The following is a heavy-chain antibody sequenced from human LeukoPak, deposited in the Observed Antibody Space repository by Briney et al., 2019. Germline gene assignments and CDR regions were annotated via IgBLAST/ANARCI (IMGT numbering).Heavy chain of an antibody. J-gene: IGHJ4*02. CDR1: GYMFNNFG. CDR3: ARDLGEVVYYYDRSGLFFDY. D-gene: IGHD3-22*01. V-gene: IGHV1-18*01. CDR2: ISGHSGNT. Sequence: GASVKVSCKASGYMFNNFGISWVRQAPGQGLEWMGGISGHSGNTFSAQNLQGRLIMATDTSTSTAFMELRSLRHDDTAVYDCARDLGEVVYYYDRSGLFFDYWGQGPLVPVPS.